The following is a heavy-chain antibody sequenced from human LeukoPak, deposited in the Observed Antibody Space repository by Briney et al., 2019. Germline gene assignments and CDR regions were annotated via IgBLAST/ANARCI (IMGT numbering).Heavy chain of an antibody. J-gene: IGHJ4*02. V-gene: IGHV4-59*01. CDR2: IYYSGST. D-gene: IGHD3-16*01. CDR1: GGSISSYY. Sequence: SETLSLTCTVSGGSISSYYWSWIRQPPGKGLEWIGYIYYSGSTNYNPSLKSRVTISVDTSKNQFSLKLSSVTAADTAVYYCARAGWGGYYFDYWGQGTLDTVSS. CDR3: ARAGWGGYYFDY.